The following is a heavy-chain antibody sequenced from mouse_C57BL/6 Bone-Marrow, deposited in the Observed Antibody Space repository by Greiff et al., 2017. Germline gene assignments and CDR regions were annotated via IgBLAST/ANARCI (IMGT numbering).Heavy chain of an antibody. CDR2: IHPNSGST. D-gene: IGHD2-4*01. J-gene: IGHJ4*01. Sequence: QVQLQQPGAELVKPGASVKLSCKASGYTFTSYWMHWVKQRPGQGLEWIGMIHPNSGSTNYNEKFKGKATLTVDKSSSTAYMQLSSLTSEGSAVYSCAYDYDGAIDYWGQGTSVTVSS. CDR3: AYDYDGAIDY. CDR1: GYTFTSYW. V-gene: IGHV1-64*01.